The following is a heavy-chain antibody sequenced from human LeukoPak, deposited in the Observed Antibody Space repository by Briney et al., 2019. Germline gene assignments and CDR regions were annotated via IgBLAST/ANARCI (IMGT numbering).Heavy chain of an antibody. D-gene: IGHD1-7*01. V-gene: IGHV3-21*01. CDR1: GFTFSSYS. CDR2: ISSSSSYI. J-gene: IGHJ3*02. CDR3: ARVRELAFDI. Sequence: WGSLRLSCAASGFTFSSYSMNWVRQAPGKGLEWVSSISSSSSYIYYADSVKGRFTISRDNAKNSLYLQMNSLRAEDTAVYYCARVRELAFDIWGQGTMVTVSS.